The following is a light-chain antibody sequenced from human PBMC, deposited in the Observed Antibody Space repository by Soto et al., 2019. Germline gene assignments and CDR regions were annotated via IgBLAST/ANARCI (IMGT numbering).Light chain of an antibody. V-gene: IGLV2-14*01. CDR1: SSDVGTYNY. CDR2: EVS. J-gene: IGLJ1*01. Sequence: QSVLTQPASVSGSPGQSITISCTGTSSDVGTYNYVSWYQQQPGKAPKLIIYEVSNRPSGVSNRFSGSKSGNTASLTISGLQAEDEADYYCSSYTSSTDYVFGTGTKVTVL. CDR3: SSYTSSTDYV.